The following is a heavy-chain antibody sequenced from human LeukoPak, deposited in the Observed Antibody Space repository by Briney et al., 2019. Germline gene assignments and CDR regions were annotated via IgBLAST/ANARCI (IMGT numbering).Heavy chain of an antibody. CDR2: IYYSGST. D-gene: IGHD4-17*01. CDR1: GFTFSSYA. CDR3: ARRDYGDLTNWFDP. V-gene: IGHV4-38-2*01. Sequence: GSLRLSCAASGFTFSSYAMSWVRQPPGKGLEWIGSIYYSGSTYYNPSLKSRVTISVDTSKNQFSLKLSSVTAADTAVYYCARRDYGDLTNWFDPWGQGTLVTVSS. J-gene: IGHJ5*02.